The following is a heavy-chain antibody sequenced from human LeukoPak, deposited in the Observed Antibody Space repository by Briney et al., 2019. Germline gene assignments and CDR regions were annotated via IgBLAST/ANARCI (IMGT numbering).Heavy chain of an antibody. Sequence: KPSETLSLTCTVSGGSISSYYWSWIRQPPGKGLEWIGYIYYSGSTNYNPSLKSRVTISVDTSKNQFSLKLSSATAADTAVYYCARGMYYYDSSGYYGPAYYFDYWGQGTLVTVSS. CDR2: IYYSGST. CDR3: ARGMYYYDSSGYYGPAYYFDY. V-gene: IGHV4-59*01. CDR1: GGSISSYY. D-gene: IGHD3-22*01. J-gene: IGHJ4*02.